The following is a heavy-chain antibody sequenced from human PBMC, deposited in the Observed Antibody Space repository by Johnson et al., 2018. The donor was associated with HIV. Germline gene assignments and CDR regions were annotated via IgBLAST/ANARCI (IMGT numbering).Heavy chain of an antibody. J-gene: IGHJ3*02. V-gene: IGHV3-74*01. CDR2: ISSDGSST. CDR1: GFTFSSYW. CDR3: ARVTGPFEI. D-gene: IGHD4-11*01. Sequence: VQLVESGGGLVQPGGSLILSCAASGFTFSSYWMHWVRQAPGKGLVWVSRISSDGSSTYYADSVKGRFTISRDNAKNTMLVQMNSLRAEDTAVYYCARVTGPFEIWGQGTMVTVSS.